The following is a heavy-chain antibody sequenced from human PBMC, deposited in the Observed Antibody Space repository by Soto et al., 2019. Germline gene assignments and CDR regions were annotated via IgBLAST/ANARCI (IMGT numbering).Heavy chain of an antibody. J-gene: IGHJ4*02. CDR2: ISYDGSNK. Sequence: SLRLSCAASGFTFSSYGMHWVRQAPGKGLEWVAVISYDGSNKYYADSVKGRFAISRDNSKNTLYLQMNSLRAEDTAVYYCARDLSGSYYSDYWGQGTLVTVSS. V-gene: IGHV3-30*03. CDR1: GFTFSSYG. D-gene: IGHD1-26*01. CDR3: ARDLSGSYYSDY.